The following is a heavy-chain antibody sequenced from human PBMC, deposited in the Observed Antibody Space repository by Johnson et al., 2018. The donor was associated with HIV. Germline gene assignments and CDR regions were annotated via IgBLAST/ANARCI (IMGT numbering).Heavy chain of an antibody. CDR3: ARGLKVAFDI. CDR2: ISYHGSDT. Sequence: QMLLVESGGDVVQPGRSLRLSCAAFGFDFNTHNIHWVRQAPGKGLEWVTLISYHGSDTYYADSVQGRFTISRDNSRNMVYLEMNSIRTEDTAVYYCARGLKVAFDIWGQGTMVTVSS. J-gene: IGHJ3*02. V-gene: IGHV3-30*04. CDR1: GFDFNTHN.